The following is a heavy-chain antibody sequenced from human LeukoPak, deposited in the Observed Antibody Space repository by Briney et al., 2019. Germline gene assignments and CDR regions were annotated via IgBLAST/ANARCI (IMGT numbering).Heavy chain of an antibody. Sequence: SETLSLTCTVSGGSISSYYWSWIRQPPGKGLEWIGEINHSGSTNYNPSLKSRVTISVDTSKNQFSLKLSSVTAADTAVYYCARVVFRYFDYWGQGTLVTVSS. V-gene: IGHV4-34*01. CDR3: ARVVFRYFDY. CDR2: INHSGST. CDR1: GGSISSYY. J-gene: IGHJ4*02.